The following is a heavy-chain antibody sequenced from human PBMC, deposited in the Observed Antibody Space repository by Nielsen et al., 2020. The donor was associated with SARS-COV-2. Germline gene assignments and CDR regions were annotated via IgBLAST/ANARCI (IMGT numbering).Heavy chain of an antibody. J-gene: IGHJ4*02. V-gene: IGHV1-2*06. Sequence: ASVKVSCKASGGTFSSYAISWVRQAPGQGLEWMGRINPNSGGTNYAQKFQGRVTVTSDTSINTAYMELSSLRSGDTAIYYCARAGDGYNTIDYWGQGTLVTVSS. D-gene: IGHD5-24*01. CDR2: INPNSGGT. CDR1: GGTFSSYA. CDR3: ARAGDGYNTIDY.